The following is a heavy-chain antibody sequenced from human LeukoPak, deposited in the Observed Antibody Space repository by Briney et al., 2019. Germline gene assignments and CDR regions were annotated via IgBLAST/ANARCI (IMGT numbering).Heavy chain of an antibody. D-gene: IGHD2-2*01. CDR2: INDESSDI. Sequence: GGSLRLSCAASGLTFSLYAMNWVRQAPGKGLEWVSYINDESSDIHYAGSVRGRFSISRDDARQTLYLQLSSLRVEDTAVYYCARDTFQPGLIDSWGQGTLVTVSS. CDR1: GLTFSLYA. J-gene: IGHJ4*02. CDR3: ARDTFQPGLIDS. V-gene: IGHV3-21*05.